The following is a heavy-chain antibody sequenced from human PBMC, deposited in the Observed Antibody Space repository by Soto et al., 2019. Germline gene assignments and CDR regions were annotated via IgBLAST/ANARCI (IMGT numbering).Heavy chain of an antibody. J-gene: IGHJ4*02. Sequence: QVQLVQSGAEVKKPGASVKVSCKASGYTFTSYGISWVRQAPGQGLEWMGWISAYNGNTNYAQKLQGRVTMTPDTSTSTAYMELRSLRSDDTAVYYCARDRNPVYYYDSSGYPAGNYWGQGTLVTVSS. D-gene: IGHD3-22*01. CDR1: GYTFTSYG. CDR2: ISAYNGNT. V-gene: IGHV1-18*04. CDR3: ARDRNPVYYYDSSGYPAGNY.